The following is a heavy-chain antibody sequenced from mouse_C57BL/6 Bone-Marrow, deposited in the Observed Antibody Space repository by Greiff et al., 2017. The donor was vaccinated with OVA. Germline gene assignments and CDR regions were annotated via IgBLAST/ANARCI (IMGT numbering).Heavy chain of an antibody. Sequence: QVQLQQPGAELVRPGSSVKLSCKASGYTFTSYWMHWVKQRPIQGLEWIGNIDPSDSDTHYNQKFKDKATLTVDKSSSTAYMQLSSLTSEDSAVYYCAREANWDDYFDYWGQGTTLTVSS. CDR1: GYTFTSYW. CDR3: AREANWDDYFDY. D-gene: IGHD4-1*01. CDR2: IDPSDSDT. J-gene: IGHJ2*01. V-gene: IGHV1-52*01.